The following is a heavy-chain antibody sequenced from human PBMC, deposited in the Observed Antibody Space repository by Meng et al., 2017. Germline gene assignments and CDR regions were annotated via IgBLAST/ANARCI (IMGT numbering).Heavy chain of an antibody. CDR3: ARDLDFWSGYPSDFDY. Sequence: ASVKVSCKASGYTFTSYGISWVRQAPGQGLEWMGWISAYNGNTNYAQKLQGRVTMTTDTSTSTAYMELRSLRSDDTAVYYCARDLDFWSGYPSDFDYWGQGTLVTVPQ. J-gene: IGHJ4*02. V-gene: IGHV1-18*01. D-gene: IGHD3-3*01. CDR2: ISAYNGNT. CDR1: GYTFTSYG.